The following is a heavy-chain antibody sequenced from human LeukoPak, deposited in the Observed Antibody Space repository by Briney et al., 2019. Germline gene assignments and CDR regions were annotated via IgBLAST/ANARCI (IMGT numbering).Heavy chain of an antibody. CDR2: IYDNGST. Sequence: ASETLSFTCSVSGGSISSGGYSWTWIRQPAGKGLEWIGRIYDNGSTNHNPSLKSRVTISVDTSKNQFSLKLSSVTAADTAVYYCARDLYYYDSSGYYFDYWGQGTLVTASS. CDR3: ARDLYYYDSSGYYFDY. D-gene: IGHD3-22*01. CDR1: GGSISSGGYS. J-gene: IGHJ4*02. V-gene: IGHV4-61*02.